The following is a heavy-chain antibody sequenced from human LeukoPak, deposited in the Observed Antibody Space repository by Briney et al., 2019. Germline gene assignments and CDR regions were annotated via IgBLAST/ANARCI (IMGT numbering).Heavy chain of an antibody. D-gene: IGHD3-10*01. CDR1: GASVSSDGFW. V-gene: IGHV4-61*03. Sequence: NPSETLSLTCAVSGASVSSDGFWWNWVRQPPGKGLEWIGQIGYSGTPNYHPSLKSRLTISTDASKNHFSLGRTSVTPADTAVYYSARIGGVFHHWGQGTLVTVSS. CDR2: IGYSGTP. J-gene: IGHJ1*01. CDR3: ARIGGVFHH.